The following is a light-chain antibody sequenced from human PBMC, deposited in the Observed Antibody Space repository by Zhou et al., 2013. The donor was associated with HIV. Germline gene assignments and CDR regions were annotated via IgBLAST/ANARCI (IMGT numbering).Light chain of an antibody. CDR3: QQANSFPPT. Sequence: DIQMTQSPSSLSAAVGDRVTITCRASQSISNYLNWYQQKPGKTPKLLLYGASSLQGGVPSRFSGSGSGTDFTLTISSLQPEDFATYYCQQANSFPPTFGQGTRLEIK. CDR1: QSISNY. V-gene: IGKV1-39*01. CDR2: GAS. J-gene: IGKJ5*01.